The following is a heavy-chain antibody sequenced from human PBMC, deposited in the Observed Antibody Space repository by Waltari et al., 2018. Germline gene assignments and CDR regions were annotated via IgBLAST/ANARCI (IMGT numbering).Heavy chain of an antibody. Sequence: QVQLVESGGGVVQPGGSLRLPCAASGFTFSRYGMHWVRQAPGKGLGWVAFIRYDGRNKYYADSVNGRFTISRDNSKNTLYLQMNSLRAEDTAVYYCAKTAGTLFDDWGQGTLVTVSS. CDR1: GFTFSRYG. CDR3: AKTAGTLFDD. V-gene: IGHV3-30*02. CDR2: IRYDGRNK. J-gene: IGHJ4*02. D-gene: IGHD1-1*01.